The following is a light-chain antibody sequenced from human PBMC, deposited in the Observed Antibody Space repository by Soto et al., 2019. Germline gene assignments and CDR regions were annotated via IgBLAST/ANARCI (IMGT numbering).Light chain of an antibody. V-gene: IGKV1-33*01. CDR2: DAS. Sequence: DIQMTQSPSSLSASVGDRVTITCQASQGISDFLNWYQQKPGKAPKLLIYDASNLETGVPSRFSGGGSGTDFTFTISSLQPEDIATYYCQQLNSYPLTFGGGTKVEIK. CDR1: QGISDF. CDR3: QQLNSYPLT. J-gene: IGKJ4*01.